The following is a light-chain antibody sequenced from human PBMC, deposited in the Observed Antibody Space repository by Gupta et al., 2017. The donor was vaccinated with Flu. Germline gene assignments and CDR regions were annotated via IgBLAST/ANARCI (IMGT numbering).Light chain of an antibody. V-gene: IGKV3-20*01. CDR1: QSVSSSY. Sequence: ERATLSCRASQSVSSSYLAWYQQKLGQAPSLLIHGASSRATGIPDRFSGSGSGTDFTLTISRLEPEDFAVYYCQQYGSLPSTFGGGTKVEIK. J-gene: IGKJ4*01. CDR3: QQYGSLPST. CDR2: GAS.